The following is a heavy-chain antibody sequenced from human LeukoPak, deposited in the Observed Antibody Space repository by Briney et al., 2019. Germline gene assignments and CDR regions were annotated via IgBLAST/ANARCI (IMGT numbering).Heavy chain of an antibody. D-gene: IGHD6-13*01. CDR1: GFTFNNYG. Sequence: PGRSLRLSCAASGFTFNNYGMYWVRQAPGKGLEWVTYISDDGRRKYYADSVQGRFSISRDNSKNTVDLQMNSLRVEDTAVYICAREVDSSSWYEQGYWGQGTLVTVSP. CDR3: AREVDSSSWYEQGY. V-gene: IGHV3-30*03. J-gene: IGHJ4*02. CDR2: ISDDGRRK.